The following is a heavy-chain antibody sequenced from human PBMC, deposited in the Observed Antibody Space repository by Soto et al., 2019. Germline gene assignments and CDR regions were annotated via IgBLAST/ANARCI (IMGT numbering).Heavy chain of an antibody. V-gene: IGHV1-24*01. D-gene: IGHD3-3*01. CDR3: VGGLSEWGRIDF. J-gene: IGHJ4*02. CDR2: LDAEDGET. Sequence: ASVKVSCKVSGYSLSDLSIHWVRQAPGKGLEWMGGLDAEDGETIYAQKLQARGTMTEDTSTDTAYMELSSLTSADTAVYYCVGGLSEWGRIDFWGQGTLVTVSS. CDR1: GYSLSDLS.